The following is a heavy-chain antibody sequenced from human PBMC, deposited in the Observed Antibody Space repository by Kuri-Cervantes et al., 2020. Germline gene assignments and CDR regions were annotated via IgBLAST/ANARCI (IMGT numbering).Heavy chain of an antibody. Sequence: LRLSCTVSGGSISTGDHYWSWIRQPPGKGLEWIGYIYYSGSSYYNPSLPSLKSRLTISVDTSKNQFSLKLSSVTAADTAVYYCASTVTVGTTGYFDYWGQGTLVTVSS. J-gene: IGHJ4*02. V-gene: IGHV4-30-4*01. D-gene: IGHD1-26*01. CDR3: ASTVTVGTTGYFDY. CDR2: IYYSGSS. CDR1: GGSISTGDHY.